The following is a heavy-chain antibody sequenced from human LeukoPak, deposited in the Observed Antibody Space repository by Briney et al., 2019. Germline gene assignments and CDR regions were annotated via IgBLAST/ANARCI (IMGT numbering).Heavy chain of an antibody. CDR3: AKDRDILTGYLDY. Sequence: PGGSLRLSCAASGFTFSRYGMHWVRQAPGKGLEWVAVISYDGSNKHYVDSVKGRFTISKDNSKNTLYLQMNSLRAEDTAVYYCAKDRDILTGYLDYWGQGTLVTVSS. CDR2: ISYDGSNK. D-gene: IGHD3-9*01. V-gene: IGHV3-30*18. J-gene: IGHJ4*02. CDR1: GFTFSRYG.